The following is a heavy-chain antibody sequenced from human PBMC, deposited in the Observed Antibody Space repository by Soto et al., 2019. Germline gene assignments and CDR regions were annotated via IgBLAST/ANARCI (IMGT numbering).Heavy chain of an antibody. V-gene: IGHV3-23*01. D-gene: IGHD5-12*01. CDR1: GFTFSSQT. CDR3: AKGARDVDS. CDR2: ISSSGST. Sequence: EVQLLESGGGFVQPGGSLRLSCAASGFTFSSQTMSWVRQAPGKGLEWVSVISSSGSTSYTDSVEGRFTISKDSSKNTLYLQLNSLRVEDTAVYYCAKGARDVDSWGQGTLVTVSS. J-gene: IGHJ4*02.